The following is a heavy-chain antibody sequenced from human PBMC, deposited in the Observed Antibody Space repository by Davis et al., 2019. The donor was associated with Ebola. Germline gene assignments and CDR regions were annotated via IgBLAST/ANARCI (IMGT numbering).Heavy chain of an antibody. J-gene: IGHJ5*02. CDR3: ARGPHVRWFDP. V-gene: IGHV4-39*01. D-gene: IGHD3-10*01. CDR2: IYYSGST. Sequence: MPSETLSLTCTVSDGSMSSTSYFWGWIRQPPGKGLEWIESIYYSGSTYYNPSLKSRLTVSVDTSKNQFSLKLSSVTAADTAVYYCARGPHVRWFDPWGQGTLVTVSS. CDR1: DGSMSSTSYF.